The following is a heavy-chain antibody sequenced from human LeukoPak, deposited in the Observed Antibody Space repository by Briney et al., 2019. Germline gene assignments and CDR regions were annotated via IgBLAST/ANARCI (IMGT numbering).Heavy chain of an antibody. CDR3: ARQGAIAAAGTTPDY. V-gene: IGHV4-39*01. CDR1: GGSISSSGYY. CDR2: IYYSGIT. D-gene: IGHD6-13*01. Sequence: SETLSLTCTVSGGSISSSGYYWGRIRQPPGKGLVWIGSIYYSGITYYNPSLKSRVTIYVDTSKNQFSLKLTSVTAADTAVYYCARQGAIAAAGTTPDYWGQGTLVTVSS. J-gene: IGHJ4*02.